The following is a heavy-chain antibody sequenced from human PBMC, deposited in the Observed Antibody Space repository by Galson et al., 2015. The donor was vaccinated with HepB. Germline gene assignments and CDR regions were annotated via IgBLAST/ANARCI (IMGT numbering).Heavy chain of an antibody. Sequence: SLRLSCAVSGFSLSAYSMNWVRQAPGKGLEWVSYISSQSWTIYHADSVKGRFTISRDNAKNTLYLQVSSLKTEDTAVYYCARDGRERQPLPGYWGQGTLVTVSS. CDR3: ARDGRERQPLPGY. CDR1: GFSLSAYS. V-gene: IGHV3-48*01. D-gene: IGHD2-2*01. J-gene: IGHJ4*02. CDR2: ISSQSWTI.